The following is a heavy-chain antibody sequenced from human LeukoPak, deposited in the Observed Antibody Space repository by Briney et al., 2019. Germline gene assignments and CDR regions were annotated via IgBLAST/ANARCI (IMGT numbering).Heavy chain of an antibody. CDR1: GGSISSYY. D-gene: IGHD3-10*01. CDR3: ARDNIWFGET. V-gene: IGHV4-59*01. J-gene: IGHJ5*02. Sequence: QVQLQESGPGLVKPSETLSLTCTVSGGSISSYYWSWIRQPPGKGLEWIGYIYYSGSTNYTPSLKSRVTISVDTSKNQFSLKLSSVTAADAAVYYCARDNIWFGETWGQGTLVTVSS. CDR2: IYYSGST.